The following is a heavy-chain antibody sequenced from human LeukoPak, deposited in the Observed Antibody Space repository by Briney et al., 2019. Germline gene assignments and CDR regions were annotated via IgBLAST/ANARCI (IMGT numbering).Heavy chain of an antibody. CDR3: ARGDYDYVWGSYRPDPLFDY. D-gene: IGHD3-16*02. CDR2: ISAYNGNT. V-gene: IGHV1-18*01. J-gene: IGHJ4*02. CDR1: GYTFTSYG. Sequence: ASVKVSCKASGYTFTSYGISWVRQAPGQGLEWMGWISAYNGNTNYAQKFQGRVTMTTDTSTSTAYMELRSLRSDDTAVYYCARGDYDYVWGSYRPDPLFDYWGQGTLVTVSS.